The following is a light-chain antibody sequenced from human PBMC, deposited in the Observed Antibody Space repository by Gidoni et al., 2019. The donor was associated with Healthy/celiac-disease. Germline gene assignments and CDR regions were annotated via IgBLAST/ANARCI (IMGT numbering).Light chain of an antibody. V-gene: IGLV2-14*01. CDR2: EVS. CDR3: SSYTSSSTLV. CDR1: SSDVGGYNY. J-gene: IGLJ2*01. Sequence: QSALTQPASVSGSPGQSIPIPCTGTSSDVGGYNYVPWYQQHPGKAPKLMIYEVSNRPSGVPDRFSGSKSGNTASLTISGLQAEDEADYYCSSYTSSSTLVFGGGTKLTVL.